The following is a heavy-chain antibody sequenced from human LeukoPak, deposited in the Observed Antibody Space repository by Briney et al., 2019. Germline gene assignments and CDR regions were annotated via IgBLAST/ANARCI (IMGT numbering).Heavy chain of an antibody. CDR1: GYSISRGYY. CDR3: ASYYDFWSDYSSSSFFDY. V-gene: IGHV4-38-2*02. Sequence: PSETLCLTCTVSGYSISRGYYWGWIRQPPGKGLEWIGSVYYTGSTYYSPSLKSRLAISIDTSKNQFSLKLSSVTAADTAVYYCASYYDFWSDYSSSSFFDYWGRGTLVTVSS. CDR2: VYYTGST. D-gene: IGHD3-3*01. J-gene: IGHJ4*02.